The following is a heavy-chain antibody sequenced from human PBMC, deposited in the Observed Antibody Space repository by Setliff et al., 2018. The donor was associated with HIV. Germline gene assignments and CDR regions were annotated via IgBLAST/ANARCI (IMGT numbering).Heavy chain of an antibody. V-gene: IGHV3-49*04. D-gene: IGHD2-15*01. CDR3: SRGVEMATIFGY. CDR1: GFIFGDHT. CDR2: IRKKAYGGTT. J-gene: IGHJ4*02. Sequence: LRLSCTGSGFIFGDHTMSWVRQAPGKGLEWVGFIRKKAYGGTTEYAASVKGRFTISRDDSKSIAYLQMNSLKTEDTAVYYCSRGVEMATIFGYWGQGALVTVSS.